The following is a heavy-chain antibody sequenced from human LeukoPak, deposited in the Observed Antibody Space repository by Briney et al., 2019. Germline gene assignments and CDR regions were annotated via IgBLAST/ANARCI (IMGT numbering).Heavy chain of an antibody. D-gene: IGHD3-3*01. CDR2: TAFEGTT. Sequence: LQLQESGPGLLKPSETLSLTCSVSGGSISEGKYYWGWIRQSPGKGLEWIGSTAFEGTTFHSPSLKSRVTVSVDTSKNQFSLRLTSVTAADAALYYCVRDDRYDGVFDIWGHGTLVTVSS. J-gene: IGHJ3*02. V-gene: IGHV4-39*07. CDR1: GGSISEGKYY. CDR3: VRDDRYDGVFDI.